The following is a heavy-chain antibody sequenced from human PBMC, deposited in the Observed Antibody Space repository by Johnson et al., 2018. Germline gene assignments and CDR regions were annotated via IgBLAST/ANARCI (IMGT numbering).Heavy chain of an antibody. J-gene: IGHJ3*02. CDR3: ERDGDGEAFDI. V-gene: IGHV3-30-3*01. Sequence: ASGFTFSIYAMHLVRQAPGKGLEWVAVISYDGSNQYYADFVKGRFSISRDNSKNMLSLQMNSLRAEDPAVYYCERDGDGEAFDIWGQGTMVTVSS. D-gene: IGHD3-10*01. CDR2: ISYDGSNQ. CDR1: GFTFSIYA.